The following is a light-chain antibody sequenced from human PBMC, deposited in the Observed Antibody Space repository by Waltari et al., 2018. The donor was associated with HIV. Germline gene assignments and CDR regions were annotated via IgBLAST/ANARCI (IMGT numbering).Light chain of an antibody. CDR1: SSNIGSNY. V-gene: IGLV1-47*01. Sequence: PGQRVTISCSGSSSNIGSNYGYWYQQLPGTAPKLLIYRNNQRPSGVPDRFSGSKSGTAASLASSGLRSEDEADYYCAAWDDSLSGYVFGTGTKVTVL. CDR2: RNN. CDR3: AAWDDSLSGYV. J-gene: IGLJ1*01.